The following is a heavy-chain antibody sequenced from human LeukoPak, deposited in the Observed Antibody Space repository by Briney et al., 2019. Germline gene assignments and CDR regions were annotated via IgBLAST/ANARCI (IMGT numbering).Heavy chain of an antibody. CDR1: GYSITSYY. D-gene: IGHD2-21*01. CDR2: INPRDGGT. Sequence: ASVKVSCKASGYSITSYYMHWVRQAPGQGLDWVGVINPRDGGTTYAQKFQGRITMTRDMSTSTVYMELNSLRSEDTAVYYCVRACGGGGCQQAFDMWGQGTMVTVSS. CDR3: VRACGGGGCQQAFDM. V-gene: IGHV1-46*01. J-gene: IGHJ3*02.